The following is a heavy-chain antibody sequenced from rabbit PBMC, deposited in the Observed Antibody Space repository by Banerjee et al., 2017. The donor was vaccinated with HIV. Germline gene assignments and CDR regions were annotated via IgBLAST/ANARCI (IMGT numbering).Heavy chain of an antibody. CDR2: INTSSGNT. J-gene: IGHJ4*01. CDR3: ARDSAGVIGWNFDL. CDR1: GFSFSNKYV. D-gene: IGHD1-1*01. V-gene: IGHV1S45*01. Sequence: QEQLEESGGDLVKPEGSLTLTCTASGFSFSNKYVMCWVRQAPGKGLEWIGCINTSSGNTVYASWAKGRFTISKTSSTTVTLQMTSLTAADTATYFCARDSAGVIGWNFDLWGPGTLVTVS.